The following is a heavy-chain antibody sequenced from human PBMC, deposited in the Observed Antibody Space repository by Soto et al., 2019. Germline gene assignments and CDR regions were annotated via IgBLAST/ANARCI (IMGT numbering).Heavy chain of an antibody. CDR2: IFHSGST. J-gene: IGHJ4*02. Sequence: SETLSLTCTVSGGSLSNYYWSWIRQPPGRGLKWIGQIFHSGSTNYNPALKSRVTISVDTSKNQFSLKLTSVTAADTAVYYCARDKITGLFDYWGQGTLVPVSS. V-gene: IGHV4-59*12. D-gene: IGHD2-8*02. CDR1: GGSLSNYY. CDR3: ARDKITGLFDY.